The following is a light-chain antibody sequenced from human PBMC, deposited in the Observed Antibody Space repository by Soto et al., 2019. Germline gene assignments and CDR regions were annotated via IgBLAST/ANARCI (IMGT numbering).Light chain of an antibody. Sequence: DSQMTQYPSSLSALVGDRVPLTCRASRSISGSLNWYQSKPGKAPKLLIYGAFTLHSGVPSRFSGSGSGTEFTLTISSLQSEDFAVYYCQQYDNWPPITFGQGTRLEIK. CDR2: GAF. V-gene: IGKV1-39*01. J-gene: IGKJ5*01. CDR1: RSISGS. CDR3: QQYDNWPPIT.